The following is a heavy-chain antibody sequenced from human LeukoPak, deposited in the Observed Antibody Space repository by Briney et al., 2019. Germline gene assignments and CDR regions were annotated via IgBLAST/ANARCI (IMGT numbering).Heavy chain of an antibody. CDR1: GYTFTNYA. CDR3: ARERWHCRVNCYSVYYYALDV. J-gene: IGHJ6*02. CDR2: INPGNGDT. D-gene: IGHD2-15*01. Sequence: EASVKVSCKGSGYTFTNYAVHWVRQAPGQRLEWLGWINPGNGDTKYSQNFQGRVTVTSDTSAATAYVELNSLTPEDTAVYYCARERWHCRVNCYSVYYYALDVWGQGTTVTVSS. V-gene: IGHV1-3*01.